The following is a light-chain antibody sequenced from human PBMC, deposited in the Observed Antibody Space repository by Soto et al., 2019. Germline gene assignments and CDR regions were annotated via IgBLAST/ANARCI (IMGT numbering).Light chain of an antibody. J-gene: IGKJ1*01. CDR3: QQYRSRST. V-gene: IGKV1-5*01. Sequence: DLHMTQSPSTLPASVGARVTITCRASQSISNWLAWYQQKPGKAPNLLIYDASSLQSGVPSRFTVIGFGTEFTLPLSSLQPGDSATDYCQQYRSRSTFGQGTKVDIK. CDR2: DAS. CDR1: QSISNW.